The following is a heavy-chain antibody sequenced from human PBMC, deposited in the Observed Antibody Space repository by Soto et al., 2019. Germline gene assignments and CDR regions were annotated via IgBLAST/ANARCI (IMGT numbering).Heavy chain of an antibody. Sequence: GGSLRLSCAASGIIFTGYGMHWVRQAPGQGLEWVAVIRFDGTNTYYADSVKGRFTISRDNSKGMLYLQMNSLRAEDTAVYYCARARLVVEGRFDYWGQGTLVTVSS. CDR2: IRFDGTNT. CDR1: GIIFTGYG. CDR3: ARARLVVEGRFDY. D-gene: IGHD3-22*01. V-gene: IGHV3-33*01. J-gene: IGHJ4*02.